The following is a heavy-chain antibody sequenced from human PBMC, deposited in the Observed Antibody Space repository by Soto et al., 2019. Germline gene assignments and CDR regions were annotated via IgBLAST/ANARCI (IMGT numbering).Heavy chain of an antibody. V-gene: IGHV3-30*18. D-gene: IGHD6-25*01. CDR1: GFTFSNYG. CDR2: VSYDGNVK. J-gene: IGHJ4*02. CDR3: AKERTAKAAAEFDY. Sequence: QVQLVESGGGVVQPGRSLRLSCAASGFTFSNYGMQWVRQAPGKGLEWVAVVSYDGNVKFYADSVKGRFTISRDNSKNTLYLQMNSLRTEDTAIYYCAKERTAKAAAEFDYWGQGTLDTVSS.